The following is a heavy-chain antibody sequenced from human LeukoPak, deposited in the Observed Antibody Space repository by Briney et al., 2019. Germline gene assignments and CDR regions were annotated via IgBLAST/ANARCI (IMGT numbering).Heavy chain of an antibody. D-gene: IGHD3-10*01. Sequence: GGSLRLSCAASGFSFSSYAMTWVRQAPGKGLEWVSTIDVSGDNTYYADSVKGRFTISRDNSKNTLYLQMYSLRAEDTAVYYCAKDQGWTDGSGDYWGRGTLVTVSS. CDR2: IDVSGDNT. V-gene: IGHV3-23*01. J-gene: IGHJ4*02. CDR1: GFSFSSYA. CDR3: AKDQGWTDGSGDY.